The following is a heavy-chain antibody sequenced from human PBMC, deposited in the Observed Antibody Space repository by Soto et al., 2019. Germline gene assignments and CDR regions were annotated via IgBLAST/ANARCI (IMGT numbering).Heavy chain of an antibody. Sequence: SETLSLTCTVSGDSISSGSYWGWIRQPPGEGPEWIASFYHGGTTFYNPSLKSRISISVDTSKNQFSLRLTSVTAADTATYYCARVHVMVVAGSNFDYWGPGTLVTVSS. CDR3: ARVHVMVVAGSNFDY. CDR2: FYHGGTT. J-gene: IGHJ4*03. CDR1: GDSISSGSY. V-gene: IGHV4-38-2*02. D-gene: IGHD6-19*01.